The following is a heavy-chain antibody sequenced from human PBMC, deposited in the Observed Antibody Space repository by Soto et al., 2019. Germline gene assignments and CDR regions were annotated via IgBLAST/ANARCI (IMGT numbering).Heavy chain of an antibody. D-gene: IGHD6-6*01. CDR2: ISSSSSYI. V-gene: IGHV3-21*01. Sequence: EVQLVESGGGLVKPGGSLKLSCAASGFTFSSYSMNWVRQAPGKGLEWVSSISSSSSYIYYADSVKGRFTISRDNAKNSLYLQMNSLRAEDTAVYYCARVVPRGAYSMDVWGQGTTVTVSS. CDR3: ARVVPRGAYSMDV. J-gene: IGHJ6*02. CDR1: GFTFSSYS.